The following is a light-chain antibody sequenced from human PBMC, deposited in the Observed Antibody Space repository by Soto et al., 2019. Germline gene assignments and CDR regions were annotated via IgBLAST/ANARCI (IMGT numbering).Light chain of an antibody. CDR2: DAS. V-gene: IGKV1-5*01. CDR3: QQYNSYLT. J-gene: IGKJ3*01. CDR1: QSISSW. Sequence: DIQMTQSPSTLSASVGDRVTITCRASQSISSWLAWYQQKPGKAPKLLIYDASSLESGVPSRFSGSGTGTEFTLTISSLQPDGFATYYCQQYNSYLTFGPGTKVDIK.